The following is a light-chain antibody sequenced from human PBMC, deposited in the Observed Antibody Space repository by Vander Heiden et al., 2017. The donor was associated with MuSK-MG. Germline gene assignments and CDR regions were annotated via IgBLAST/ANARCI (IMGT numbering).Light chain of an antibody. CDR3: RQDNTYPQT. CDR1: QSVSSK. CDR2: GAS. J-gene: IGKJ1*01. Sequence: EIVMTQSPATLSVSPGERATLSCRASQSVSSKLAWYQQKPGQAPRLLIYGASTRATDIPARFSGSGFATEFTLTISSLQSEDFPVSHCRQDNTYPQTFGQGTKVEI. V-gene: IGKV3-15*01.